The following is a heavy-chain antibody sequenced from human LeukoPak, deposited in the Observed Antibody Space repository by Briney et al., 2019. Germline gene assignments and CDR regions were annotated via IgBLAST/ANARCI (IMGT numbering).Heavy chain of an antibody. CDR1: GGSFSGYY. CDR3: ARGPMYYDFWSRGRFDY. V-gene: IGHV4-34*01. J-gene: IGHJ4*02. Sequence: PSETLSLTCAVYGGSFSGYYWSWIRQPPGKGLEWIGEINHSGSTNHNPSLKSRVTISVDTSKNQFSLKLSSVTAADTAVYYCARGPMYYDFWSRGRFDYWGQGTLVTVSS. D-gene: IGHD3-3*01. CDR2: INHSGST.